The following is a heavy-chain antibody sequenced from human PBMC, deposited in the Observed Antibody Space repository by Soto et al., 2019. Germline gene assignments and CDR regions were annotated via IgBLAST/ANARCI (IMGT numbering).Heavy chain of an antibody. J-gene: IGHJ4*02. V-gene: IGHV1-3*01. Sequence: ASVKVACKASGYVFTNYAMHWVRQAPGQSLEWMGWVNAGNANTKYSQKFQGRVTITSDTSASTAFMELSSLRSEDTAVYYCAREWIVVTPTADLDYWGQGTQVTVSS. CDR3: AREWIVVTPTADLDY. CDR1: GYVFTNYA. D-gene: IGHD2-2*01. CDR2: VNAGNANT.